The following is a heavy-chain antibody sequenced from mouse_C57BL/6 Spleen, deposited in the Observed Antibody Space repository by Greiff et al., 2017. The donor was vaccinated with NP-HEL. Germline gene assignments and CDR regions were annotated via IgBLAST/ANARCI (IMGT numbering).Heavy chain of an antibody. CDR2: IDPETGGT. CDR3: TRSQGNYFDY. Sequence: VQLQQSGAELVRPGASVTLSCKASGYTFTDYEMHWVKQTPVHGLEWIGAIDPETGGTAYNQKFKGKAILTADKSSSTAYMELRSLTSEDSAVYYCTRSQGNYFDYWGQGTTLTVSS. V-gene: IGHV1-15*01. J-gene: IGHJ2*01. CDR1: GYTFTDYE.